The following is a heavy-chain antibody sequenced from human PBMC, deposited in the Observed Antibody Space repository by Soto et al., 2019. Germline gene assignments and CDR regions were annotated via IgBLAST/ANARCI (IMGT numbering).Heavy chain of an antibody. J-gene: IGHJ4*02. V-gene: IGHV4-39*01. CDR1: GCSMSGNFYY. Sequence: SETLSLTCTVSGCSMSGNFYYWGWIRQPPGKGLEWIASISNSASINANPSLKSRVTISVDTSKNQFSLRLTSVTAMDTAVYYCARVGGVPSSSPGLAYWGPGILVTVSS. D-gene: IGHD6-13*01. CDR2: ISNSASI. CDR3: ARVGGVPSSSPGLAY.